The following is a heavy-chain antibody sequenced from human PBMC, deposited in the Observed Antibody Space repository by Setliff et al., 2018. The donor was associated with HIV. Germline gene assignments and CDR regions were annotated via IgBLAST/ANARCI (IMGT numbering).Heavy chain of an antibody. CDR3: AKDSEAVAVKYYCMDV. J-gene: IGHJ6*03. Sequence: GSLRLSCSASGFLFNRYSLNWVRQVPGRGPEWVASISNSSRYYWVKARYGDSVRGRFTISGDYAKNSVYLQMNNLRPEDTALYYCAKDSEAVAVKYYCMDVWGRGTTVTVSS. CDR2: ISNSSRYY. V-gene: IGHV3-21*01. D-gene: IGHD6-19*01. CDR1: GFLFNRYS.